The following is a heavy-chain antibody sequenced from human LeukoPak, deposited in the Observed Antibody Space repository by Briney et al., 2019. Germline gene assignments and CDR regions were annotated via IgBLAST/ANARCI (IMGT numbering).Heavy chain of an antibody. V-gene: IGHV1-46*01. J-gene: IGHJ3*02. CDR3: ARDRNGDQRANAFDI. D-gene: IGHD2-21*02. CDR1: GSTFTTYF. Sequence: ASVKVSCKASGSTFTTYFMHWVRQAPGQGLEWMGKINPSGDTTTYAQKFQGRVTMTRDTSTSTGYMELRSLRSEDTAVYYCARDRNGDQRANAFDIWGQGTMVTVSS. CDR2: INPSGDTT.